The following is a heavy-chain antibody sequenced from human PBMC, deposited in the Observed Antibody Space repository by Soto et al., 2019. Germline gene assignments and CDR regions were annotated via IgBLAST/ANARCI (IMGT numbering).Heavy chain of an antibody. V-gene: IGHV1-69*13. Sequence: GASVKVSCKASGGPFSSYAISWVRQAPGQGLEWVGGIVPIFRTANYAPKFQGRVTITADESTKTAYMDLRSLRFDDTAVYYCAQTGGLAALPPLDYWGLGTLVTVSS. CDR3: AQTGGLAALPPLDY. CDR2: IVPIFRTA. J-gene: IGHJ4*02. CDR1: GGPFSSYA. D-gene: IGHD6-6*01.